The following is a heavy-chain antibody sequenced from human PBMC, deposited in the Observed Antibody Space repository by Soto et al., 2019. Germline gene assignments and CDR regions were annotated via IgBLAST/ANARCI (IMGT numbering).Heavy chain of an antibody. J-gene: IGHJ4*02. CDR3: ARVRGVGSYSADGLDY. CDR1: GFTFSSYA. D-gene: IGHD1-26*01. CDR2: ISYDGSNK. V-gene: IGHV3-30-3*01. Sequence: GGPLRLSCAASGFTFSSYAMHWVRQAPGKGLEWVAVISYDGSNKYYADSVKGRFTISRDNSKNTLYLQMNSLRAEDTAVYYCARVRGVGSYSADGLDYWGQGTLVTVSS.